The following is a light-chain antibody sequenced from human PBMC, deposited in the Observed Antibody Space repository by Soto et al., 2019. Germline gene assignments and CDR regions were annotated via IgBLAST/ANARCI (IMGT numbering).Light chain of an antibody. CDR2: DAS. Sequence: EIVLTQSPGTLSLSPGGRATLSCRASQSVSSYLAWYQQKPGQAPRLLIYDASNRATGIPARFSGSGSGTDFTLTISSLEPEDSAIYYCQQRSSWHTFGQGTKVDIK. CDR3: QQRSSWHT. J-gene: IGKJ1*01. CDR1: QSVSSY. V-gene: IGKV3-11*01.